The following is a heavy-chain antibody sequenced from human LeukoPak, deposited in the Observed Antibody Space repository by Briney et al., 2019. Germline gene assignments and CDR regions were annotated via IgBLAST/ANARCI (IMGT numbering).Heavy chain of an antibody. CDR2: IIPILGIA. J-gene: IGHJ3*02. CDR3: AGDSRRDDAFDI. V-gene: IGHV1-69*04. CDR1: GGTFSSYA. Sequence: GASVKVSCKASGGTFSSYAISWVRQAPGQGLEWMGRIIPILGIANYAQKFQGRVTITADKSTSTAYMELSSLRSEDTAVYYCAGDSRRDDAFDIWGQGTMVTVSS.